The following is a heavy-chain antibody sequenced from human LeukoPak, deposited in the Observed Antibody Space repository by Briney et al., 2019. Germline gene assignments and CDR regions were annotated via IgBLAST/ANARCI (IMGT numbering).Heavy chain of an antibody. CDR3: ARDQLYCSGGICYFDY. CDR1: GFTFSIYW. V-gene: IGHV3-74*01. D-gene: IGHD2-15*01. Sequence: GGSLRLSCAASGFTFSIYWMHCVRQAPGKGLVWVSRINSDGRSTSSADSVKGRFTISRDNAKNTLYLQMNSLRTEDTAVYYCARDQLYCSGGICYFDYWGQGTLVTVSS. CDR2: INSDGRST. J-gene: IGHJ4*02.